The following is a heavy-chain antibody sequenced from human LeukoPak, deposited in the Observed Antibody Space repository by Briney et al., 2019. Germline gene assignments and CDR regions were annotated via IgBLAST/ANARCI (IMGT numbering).Heavy chain of an antibody. CDR2: ISGSGGST. CDR3: AATSGWYVFDY. V-gene: IGHV3-23*01. J-gene: IGHJ4*02. CDR1: GFTFSSYA. Sequence: GGSLRLSCAASGFTFSSYAMCWVRQAPGKGLEWVSAISGSGGSTYYADSVKGRFTISRDNSKNTLYLQMNSLRAEDTAVYYCAATSGWYVFDYWGQGTLVTVSS. D-gene: IGHD6-19*01.